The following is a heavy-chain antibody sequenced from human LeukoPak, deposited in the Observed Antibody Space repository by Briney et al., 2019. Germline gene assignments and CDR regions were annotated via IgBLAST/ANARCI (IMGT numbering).Heavy chain of an antibody. V-gene: IGHV3-23*01. CDR1: GFTFSSSA. Sequence: GGSLRLSCAASGFTFSSSAMSWVRQAPGKGLEWVSAISGSGGSTYYADSVKGRFTISRDNSKNTLYLQMSSLRAEDTAVYYCAKGSVAANRDWFDPWGQGTLVTVSS. CDR3: AKGSVAANRDWFDP. D-gene: IGHD6-19*01. CDR2: ISGSGGST. J-gene: IGHJ5*02.